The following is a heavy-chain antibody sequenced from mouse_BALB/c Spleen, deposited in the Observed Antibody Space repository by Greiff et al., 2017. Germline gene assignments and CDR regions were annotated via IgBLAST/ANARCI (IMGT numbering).Heavy chain of an antibody. Sequence: EVMLVESGGGLVKPGGSLKLSCAASGFAFSSYDMSWVRQTPEKRLEWVAYISSGGGSTYYPDTVKGRFTISRDNAKNTLYLQMSSLKSEDTAMYYCARRVEGPMDYWGQGTSVTVSS. V-gene: IGHV5-12-1*01. J-gene: IGHJ4*01. CDR3: ARRVEGPMDY. CDR2: ISSGGGST. CDR1: GFAFSSYD. D-gene: IGHD1-1*01.